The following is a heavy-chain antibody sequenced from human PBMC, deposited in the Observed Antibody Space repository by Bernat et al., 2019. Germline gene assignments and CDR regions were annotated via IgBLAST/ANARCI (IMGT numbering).Heavy chain of an antibody. CDR2: IGSSGGTT. V-gene: IGHV3-23*01. J-gene: IGHJ4*02. Sequence: EVQLLESEGGLVQPGGSLRLSCAGSGFTFSSYGMSWVRQAPGKGLEWVSSIGSSGGTTHYANSVKGRFSISRDNSKNTLYLQMNSLRAEDTAVYYCAKLVLAAGTGSWGQGTLVTVSS. CDR1: GFTFSSYG. CDR3: AKLVLAAGTGS. D-gene: IGHD6-13*01.